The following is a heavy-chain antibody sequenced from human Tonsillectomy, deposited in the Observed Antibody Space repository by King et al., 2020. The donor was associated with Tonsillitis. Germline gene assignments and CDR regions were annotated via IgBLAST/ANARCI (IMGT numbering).Heavy chain of an antibody. Sequence: QLQESGPGLVKPSETLSLTCTVSGDSISVSPKNGDWSWIRQPPGKGLEWIGTLHNDGTTFQNPSLRSRASTSVDTSKNQFSLKLISVTAADTAVYYCARNPSHVYGSPRGHFELWGRGTLVTVSS. CDR1: GDSISVSPKNGD. CDR2: LHNDGTT. CDR3: ARNPSHVYGSPRGHFEL. J-gene: IGHJ2*01. V-gene: IGHV4-39*07. D-gene: IGHD3-10*01.